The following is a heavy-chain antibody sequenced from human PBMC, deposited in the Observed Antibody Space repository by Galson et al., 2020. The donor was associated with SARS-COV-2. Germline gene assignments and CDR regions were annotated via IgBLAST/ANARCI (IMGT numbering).Heavy chain of an antibody. D-gene: IGHD5-12*01. Sequence: TGGSLRLSCAASRFTFSSYWMTWVRQAAGKGLEWVANINQDGSEKNYVDSVKGRFTISRDNAKNSLYLQMNSLRAEDTAVYYCARGYRGTWNYYFYGMDVWGQGTTVTVSS. J-gene: IGHJ6*02. CDR2: INQDGSEK. CDR1: RFTFSSYW. V-gene: IGHV3-7*01. CDR3: ARGYRGTWNYYFYGMDV.